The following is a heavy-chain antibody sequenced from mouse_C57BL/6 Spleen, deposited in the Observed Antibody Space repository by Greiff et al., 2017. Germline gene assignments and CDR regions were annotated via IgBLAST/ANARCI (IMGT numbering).Heavy chain of an antibody. Sequence: VQLQQSGAELVKPGASVKISCKASGYAFRSYWLNWVKQRPGKGLEWIGQIYPGDGDTHYNGKLQGTATLTADTSSSTASMPLSSLTSEDSAVYYGASLYSNYVWYFDVWGTGTTVTVSS. V-gene: IGHV1-80*01. D-gene: IGHD2-5*01. J-gene: IGHJ1*03. CDR2: IYPGDGDT. CDR1: GYAFRSYW. CDR3: ASLYSNYVWYFDV.